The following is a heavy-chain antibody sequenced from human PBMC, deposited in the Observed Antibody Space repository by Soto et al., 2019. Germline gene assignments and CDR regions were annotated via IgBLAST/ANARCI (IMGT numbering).Heavy chain of an antibody. Sequence: GGSLRLSWAACGFTFSSYAMHWVRQAPGKGLEWVAVISYDGSNKYYADSVKGRFTISRDNSKNTLYLQMNSLRAEDTAVYYCARDLLDYDILTGYYMDYYYGMDVWGQGTTVTVSS. CDR3: ARDLLDYDILTGYYMDYYYGMDV. V-gene: IGHV3-30-3*01. CDR1: GFTFSSYA. D-gene: IGHD3-9*01. J-gene: IGHJ6*02. CDR2: ISYDGSNK.